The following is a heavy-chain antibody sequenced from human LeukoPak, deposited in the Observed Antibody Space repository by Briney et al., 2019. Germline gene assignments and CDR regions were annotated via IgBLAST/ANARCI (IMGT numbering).Heavy chain of an antibody. CDR1: GFTFSSYG. CDR2: ISYDGSNK. Sequence: GGSLRLSCAASGFTFSSYGMHWVRQAPDKGLEWMAVISYDGSNKYYADSVKGRFTISRDNSKNTLYLQMNSLRAEDTAVYYCAKRGQGSGCSSTSCYLYVDYWGQGTLVTVSS. V-gene: IGHV3-30*18. D-gene: IGHD2-2*01. J-gene: IGHJ4*02. CDR3: AKRGQGSGCSSTSCYLYVDY.